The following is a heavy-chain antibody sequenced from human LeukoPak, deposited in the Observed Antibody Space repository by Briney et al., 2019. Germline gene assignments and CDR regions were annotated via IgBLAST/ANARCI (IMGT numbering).Heavy chain of an antibody. V-gene: IGHV1-2*06. CDR1: GYTFTGYY. Sequence: ASVKVSCKASGYTFTGYYMHWVRQAPGQGLEWMGRINPNSGGTNYAQKFQGRVTMTRDTSISTAYMELSRLRSDDTAVYYCASGGDYDVIAAFDIWGQGPMVTVSS. D-gene: IGHD4-17*01. CDR3: ASGGDYDVIAAFDI. J-gene: IGHJ3*02. CDR2: INPNSGGT.